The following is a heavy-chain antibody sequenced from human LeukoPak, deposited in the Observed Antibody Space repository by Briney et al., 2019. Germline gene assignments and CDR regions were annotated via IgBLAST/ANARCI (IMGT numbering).Heavy chain of an antibody. CDR1: GYTFTDYH. Sequence: ASEKVSCKASGYTFTDYHLHWVRQAPAQGLEWMGWINANSGGTDYAPKFQGRVTLTRDTSISSAYMELNSLTPDDTAVYFCARLRGDFDYWGQGTLVTVSS. CDR2: INANSGGT. V-gene: IGHV1-2*02. CDR3: ARLRGDFDY. J-gene: IGHJ4*02.